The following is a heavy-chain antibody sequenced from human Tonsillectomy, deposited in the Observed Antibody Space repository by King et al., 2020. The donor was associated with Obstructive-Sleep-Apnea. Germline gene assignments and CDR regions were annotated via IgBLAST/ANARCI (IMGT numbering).Heavy chain of an antibody. J-gene: IGHJ6*02. CDR1: GFTFSDYY. D-gene: IGHD2-2*02. CDR3: ARSFLDCSSTSCYSLYYYGMDV. CDR2: ISSSSRYT. V-gene: IGHV3-11*06. Sequence: VQLVESGGGLVKPGGSLRLSCAASGFTFSDYYMSWIRQAPGKGLEWVSYISSSSRYTNYADSVKGRFTISRDNAKNSLYLQMNSLRAEDTALYYCARSFLDCSSTSCYSLYYYGMDVWGQGTTVTVSS.